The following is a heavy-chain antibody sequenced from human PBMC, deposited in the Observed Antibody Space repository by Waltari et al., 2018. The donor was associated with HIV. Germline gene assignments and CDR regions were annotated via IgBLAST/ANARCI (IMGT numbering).Heavy chain of an antibody. CDR1: GFTFTNYT. D-gene: IGHD2-21*01. V-gene: IGHV3-21*01. J-gene: IGHJ4*02. CDR2: ISYRSNHI. CDR3: AGGCGGLSCNTRHFDY. Sequence: EVQLVESGGGLVKPGGSLRLSCVASGFTFTNYTMNWVRQPPGKGLEWGSAISYRSNHISYKESVKGRFTIPRENAESSLYLQRNSLGAGDTSVYYCAGGCGGLSCNTRHFDYWGQGTLVTVSS.